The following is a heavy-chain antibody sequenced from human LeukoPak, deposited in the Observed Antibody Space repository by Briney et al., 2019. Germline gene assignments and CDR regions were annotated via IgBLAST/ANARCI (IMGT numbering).Heavy chain of an antibody. CDR2: INHSGST. J-gene: IGHJ4*02. CDR3: ASVQWLVRMDY. D-gene: IGHD6-19*01. CDR1: GGSFSGYY. V-gene: IGHV4-34*01. Sequence: SETLSLTCAVYGGSFSGYYWSWIRQPPGKGLEWIGEINHSGSTNYNPSLKSRVTISVVTSKNQFSLKLSSVTAADTAVYYCASVQWLVRMDYWGQGTLVTVSS.